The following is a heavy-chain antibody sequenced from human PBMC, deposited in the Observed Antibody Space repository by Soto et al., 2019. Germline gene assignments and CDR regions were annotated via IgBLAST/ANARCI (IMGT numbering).Heavy chain of an antibody. V-gene: IGHV1-69*06. CDR1: GDTFSTYS. CDR2: IIPIFGTA. CDR3: ARDSSGHFDY. Sequence: SVKVSCKASGDTFSTYSISWVRQAPGQGLEWMGGIIPIFGTANYAQKFQGRVTITADKSTSTAYMELSSLRSEDTAVYYCARDSSGHFDYWGQGTLVTVSS. J-gene: IGHJ4*02. D-gene: IGHD6-19*01.